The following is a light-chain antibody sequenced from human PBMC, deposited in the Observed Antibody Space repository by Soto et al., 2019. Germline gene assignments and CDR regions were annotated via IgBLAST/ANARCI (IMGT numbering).Light chain of an antibody. V-gene: IGLV2-14*03. CDR1: SSDVGGYDF. CDR3: SSYRSSSASVV. Sequence: QSVLTQPASVSGSPGQSITISRTGTSSDVGGYDFVSWYQQHPGKAPKLMIYDATHRSSGISDRFSGSKSGSTASLTISGLQAEDEADYYCSSYRSSSASVVFGGGTKLTVL. CDR2: DAT. J-gene: IGLJ2*01.